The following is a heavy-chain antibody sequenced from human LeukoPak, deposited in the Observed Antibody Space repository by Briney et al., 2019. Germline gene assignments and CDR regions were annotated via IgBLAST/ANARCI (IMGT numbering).Heavy chain of an antibody. CDR1: GGTFSSYA. Sequence: SVKVSCKASGGTFSSYAISWVRQAPGQGLEWMGRIIPILGIANYAQKFQGRVAITADKSTSTAYMELSSLRSEYTAVYYCARDIGDGYNIYWGQGTLVTVSS. J-gene: IGHJ4*02. D-gene: IGHD5-24*01. CDR2: IIPILGIA. V-gene: IGHV1-69*04. CDR3: ARDIGDGYNIY.